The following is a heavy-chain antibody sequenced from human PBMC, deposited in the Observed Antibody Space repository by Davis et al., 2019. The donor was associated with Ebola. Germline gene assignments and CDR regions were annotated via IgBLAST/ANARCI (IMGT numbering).Heavy chain of an antibody. CDR1: GGSISSGDYY. CDR3: ARDVRSNTFLYYYGMDV. Sequence: MPSETLSLTCTVSGGSISSGDYYWSWIRQPPGKGLEWIGYIYYSGSTYYNPSLKSRVTISVDTSKNQFSLKLSSVTAADTAVYYCARDVRSNTFLYYYGMDVWGKGTTVTVSS. V-gene: IGHV4-30-4*01. CDR2: IYYSGST. D-gene: IGHD1-26*01. J-gene: IGHJ6*04.